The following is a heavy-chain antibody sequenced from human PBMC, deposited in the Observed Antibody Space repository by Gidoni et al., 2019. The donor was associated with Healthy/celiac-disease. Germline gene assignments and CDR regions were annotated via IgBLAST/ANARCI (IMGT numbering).Heavy chain of an antibody. CDR3: AKDGAGWYSSGPYYFDY. V-gene: IGHV3-43*01. J-gene: IGHJ4*02. Sequence: ELPFGESGGVVVQPGGSCRLSRAPAGLTFGDYTLHWVRHAPGQGLEWVSLIGWDGGSTYYADSVKGRFTISRDNSKNSLYLQMNSLRTEGTALYYCAKDGAGWYSSGPYYFDYWGQGTLVTVSS. CDR1: GLTFGDYT. D-gene: IGHD6-19*01. CDR2: IGWDGGST.